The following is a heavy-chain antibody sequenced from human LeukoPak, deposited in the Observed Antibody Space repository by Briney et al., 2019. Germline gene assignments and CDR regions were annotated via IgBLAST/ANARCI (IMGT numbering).Heavy chain of an antibody. J-gene: IGHJ4*02. V-gene: IGHV3-21*01. CDR2: ISSSSSSI. CDR3: ARTATDTGEFDY. CDR1: GFTFSSYS. Sequence: GGSLRVSCAASGFTFSSYSMNWVRQARGKGLECVSSISSSSSSIYYADSVKGRFTISRDDAKNSLYLQMNSLRAEDTAVYYCARTATDTGEFDYWGQGTLVTVSS. D-gene: IGHD6-13*01.